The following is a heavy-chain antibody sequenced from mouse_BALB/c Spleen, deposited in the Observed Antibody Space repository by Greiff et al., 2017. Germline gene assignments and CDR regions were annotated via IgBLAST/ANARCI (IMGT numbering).Heavy chain of an antibody. V-gene: IGHV5-6-4*01. Sequence: EVMLVVSGGGLVKPGGSLKLSCAASGFTFSSYTMSWVRQTPEKRLEWVATISSGGSYTYYPDSVKGRFTISRDNAKNTLYLQMSSLKSEDTAMYYCTRDQDGYAFDYWGQGTTLTVSS. D-gene: IGHD2-2*01. CDR2: ISSGGSYT. J-gene: IGHJ2*01. CDR3: TRDQDGYAFDY. CDR1: GFTFSSYT.